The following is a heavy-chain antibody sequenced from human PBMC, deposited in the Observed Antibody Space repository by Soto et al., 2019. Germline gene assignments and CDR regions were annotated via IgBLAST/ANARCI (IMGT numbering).Heavy chain of an antibody. J-gene: IGHJ6*02. CDR2: IIPIFGTA. Sequence: QVQLVQSGAEVKKPGSSVKVSCKASGGTFSSYAISWVRQAPGQWLEWMGGIIPIFGTANYAQKFQGRVTITVDESTSTAYMELSSLRSEDTAVYYCAMDLRNHYGMDVWGQGTTVTVSS. CDR3: AMDLRNHYGMDV. CDR1: GGTFSSYA. V-gene: IGHV1-69*01.